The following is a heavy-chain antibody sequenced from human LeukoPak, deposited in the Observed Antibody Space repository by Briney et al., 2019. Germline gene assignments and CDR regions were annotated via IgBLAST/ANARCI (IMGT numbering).Heavy chain of an antibody. J-gene: IGHJ4*02. V-gene: IGHV3-21*01. Sequence: GGFLRLSCAASGFTFSSYSMNWVRQAPGKGLEWVSSISSSSSYIYYADSVKGRFTISRDNAKNSLYLQMNSLRAEDTAVYYCAREDYDILTGYYNGYFDYWGQGTLVTVSS. CDR2: ISSSSSYI. CDR3: AREDYDILTGYYNGYFDY. D-gene: IGHD3-9*01. CDR1: GFTFSSYS.